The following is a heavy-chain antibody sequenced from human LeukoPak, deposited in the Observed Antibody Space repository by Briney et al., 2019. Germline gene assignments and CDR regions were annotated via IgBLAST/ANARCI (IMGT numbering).Heavy chain of an antibody. Sequence: LSETVSLTCTDSGGSISSSSYYWGWIRQPPGKGLEWIGSIFYSGNTYYNPSLKSRVTISVDTSKNQFSLKLSSVTAADTAVYYCARAVVLYYFDYWGQGTLVTVSS. V-gene: IGHV4-39*01. CDR2: IFYSGNT. CDR3: ARAVVLYYFDY. D-gene: IGHD3-22*01. J-gene: IGHJ4*02. CDR1: GGSISSSSYY.